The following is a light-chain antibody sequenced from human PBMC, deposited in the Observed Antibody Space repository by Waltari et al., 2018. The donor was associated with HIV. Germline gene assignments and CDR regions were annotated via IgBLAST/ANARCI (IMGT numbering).Light chain of an antibody. Sequence: QSALTQPASVSGSPGHSVTISCPVPASAFGPYNFVPWYQQHPANVPKVIIYRVTSRPSGVPPRFSGSKSGNTASLTISGLRAEDEALYYCSTHTGNDTLAFGGGTKLTVL. CDR1: ASAFGPYNF. CDR2: RVT. CDR3: STHTGNDTLA. V-gene: IGLV2-14*03. J-gene: IGLJ2*01.